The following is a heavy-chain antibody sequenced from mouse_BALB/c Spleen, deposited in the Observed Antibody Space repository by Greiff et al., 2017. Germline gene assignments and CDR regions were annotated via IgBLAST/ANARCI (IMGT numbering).Heavy chain of an antibody. J-gene: IGHJ4*01. CDR2: INPGSGGT. D-gene: IGHD2-1*01. CDR3: ARSYGKKMAMDY. V-gene: IGHV1-54*03. Sequence: QVHVKQSGAELVRPGTSVKVSCKASGYAFTNYLIEWVKQRPGQGLEWIGVINPGSGGTNYNEKFKGKATLTADKSSSTAYMQLSSLTSDDSAVYFCARSYGKKMAMDYWGQGTSVTVSS. CDR1: GYAFTNYL.